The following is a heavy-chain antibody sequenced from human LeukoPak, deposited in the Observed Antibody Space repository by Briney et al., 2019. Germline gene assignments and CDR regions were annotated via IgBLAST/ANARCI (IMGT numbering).Heavy chain of an antibody. CDR1: GGTFSSYA. CDR3: AREGYDFWSGPIGYYYYMDV. Sequence: SVKVSCKASGGTFSSYAISWVRQAPGQGLEWMGGIIPIFGTANYAQKFQGRVTITADESTSTAYMELSSLRTEDTAVYYCAREGYDFWSGPIGYYYYMDVWGKGTTVTVSS. V-gene: IGHV1-69*01. J-gene: IGHJ6*03. D-gene: IGHD3-3*01. CDR2: IIPIFGTA.